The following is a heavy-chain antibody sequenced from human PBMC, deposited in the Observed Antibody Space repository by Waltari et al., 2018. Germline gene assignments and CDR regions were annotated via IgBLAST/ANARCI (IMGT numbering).Heavy chain of an antibody. CDR1: GASITGYY. J-gene: IGHJ6*03. CDR3: ARDRGWFGEGNSYFYMDS. D-gene: IGHD3-10*01. CDR2: IYTSGNT. V-gene: IGHV4-4*07. Sequence: QVQLQESGPGLVRPSGTLSLTCSVPGASITGYYWPWTRQSAVKGLEWVGRIYTSGNTHYNPSLKSRVIISVDTSKNQFSLNLNSVTAADTAVYYCARDRGWFGEGNSYFYMDSWGKGTTVTVSS.